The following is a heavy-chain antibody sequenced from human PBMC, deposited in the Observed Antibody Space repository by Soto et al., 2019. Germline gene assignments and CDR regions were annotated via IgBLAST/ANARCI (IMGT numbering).Heavy chain of an antibody. CDR3: ARIRKSPPRYDFWSGRRVPGALAIDY. CDR1: GFSLSTSGMC. V-gene: IGHV2-70*01. Sequence: SGPTLVNHTQTLKLTCTISGFSLSTSGMCVSWISQPPGKALEWLALIDWDDDKYYSTSLKTRLTISKDTSKNQVVLTMTNMDPVDTATYYCARIRKSPPRYDFWSGRRVPGALAIDYWGQGTVVTAP. D-gene: IGHD3-3*01. J-gene: IGHJ4*02. CDR2: IDWDDDK.